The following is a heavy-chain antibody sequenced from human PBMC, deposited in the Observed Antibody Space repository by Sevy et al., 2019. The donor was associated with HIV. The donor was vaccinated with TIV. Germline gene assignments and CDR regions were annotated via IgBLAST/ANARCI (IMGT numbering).Heavy chain of an antibody. Sequence: SETLSLTCTVSGGSISSSSYYWGWIRQPPGKGLGWIGSIYYSGGTYYNPSLKSRVTISVDTSKNQFSLKLSSVTAADTAVYYCARQVSVYYFDYWGQGTLVTVSS. CDR3: ARQVSVYYFDY. J-gene: IGHJ4*02. V-gene: IGHV4-39*01. CDR2: IYYSGGT. D-gene: IGHD3-16*01. CDR1: GGSISSSSYY.